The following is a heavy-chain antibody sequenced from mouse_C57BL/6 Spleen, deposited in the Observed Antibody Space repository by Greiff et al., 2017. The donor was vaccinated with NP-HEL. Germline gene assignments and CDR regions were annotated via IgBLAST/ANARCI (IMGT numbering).Heavy chain of an antibody. CDR2: INPGSGGT. D-gene: IGHD2-2*01. CDR1: GYAFTNYL. CDR3: ARENGYDNYYAMDY. V-gene: IGHV1-54*01. Sequence: QVQLQQSGAELVRPGTSVKVSCKASGYAFTNYLIEWVKQRPGQGLEWIGVINPGSGGTNYNEKFKGKATLTADKSSSNAYMQLSSLTSEDSAVYFCARENGYDNYYAMDYWGQGTSVTVSS. J-gene: IGHJ4*01.